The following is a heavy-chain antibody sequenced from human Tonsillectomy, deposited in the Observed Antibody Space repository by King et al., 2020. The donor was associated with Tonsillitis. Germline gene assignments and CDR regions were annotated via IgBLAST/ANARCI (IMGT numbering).Heavy chain of an antibody. CDR2: ISWNSGGI. CDR1: GFTFDDYA. V-gene: IGHV3-9*01. CDR3: AKTTLHALRSVFDGRAGFFDF. Sequence: VQLVESGGGLVQPGRPLRLSCAASGFTFDDYAMHWVRQAPGKGLEWVSGISWNSGGIVYADSVKGRFTISSDNANNSLFLQIHSLRADDTALYYCAKTTLHALRSVFDGRAGFFDFWGQGTLVTVSS. D-gene: IGHD3-10*02. J-gene: IGHJ4*02.